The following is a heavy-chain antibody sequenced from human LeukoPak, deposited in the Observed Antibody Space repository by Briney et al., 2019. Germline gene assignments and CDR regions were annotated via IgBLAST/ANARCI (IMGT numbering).Heavy chain of an antibody. D-gene: IGHD3-3*01. J-gene: IGHJ4*02. CDR2: INHSGST. CDR1: GGSFSGYY. CDR3: ARGSRNYDFWSGYSVDY. Sequence: TSETLSLTCAVYGGSFSGYYWSWIRQPPGKGLEWIGEINHSGSTNYNPSLKSRVTISVDTSKNQFSLELSSVTAADTAVYYCARGSRNYDFWSGYSVDYWGQGTLVTVSS. V-gene: IGHV4-34*01.